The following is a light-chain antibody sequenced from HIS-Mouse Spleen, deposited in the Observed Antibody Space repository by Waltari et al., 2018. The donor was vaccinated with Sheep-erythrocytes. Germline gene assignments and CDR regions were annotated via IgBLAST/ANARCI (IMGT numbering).Light chain of an antibody. CDR1: SSDVGGYND. CDR3: CSYAGSYNHV. J-gene: IGLJ1*01. Sequence: QSALTQPRSVSGSPGQSVTLSCTGTSSDVGGYNDVHWYQHHPGKAPKLMIYDVSKRPSGVPDRFSGSKSGNTASLTISGLQAEDEADYYCCSYAGSYNHVFATGTKVTVL. V-gene: IGLV2-11*01. CDR2: DVS.